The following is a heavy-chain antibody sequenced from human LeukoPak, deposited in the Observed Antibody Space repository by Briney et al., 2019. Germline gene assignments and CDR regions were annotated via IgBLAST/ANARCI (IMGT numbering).Heavy chain of an antibody. D-gene: IGHD3-22*01. V-gene: IGHV4-59*08. CDR3: ARIGYYDSSGYYRSAWFDP. CDR2: IYYSGST. J-gene: IGHJ5*02. Sequence: PSETLSLTCTVSGGSISSYYWSWIRQPPGKGLEWIGYIYYSGSTNYNPSLKSRVTISVDTSKNQFSLKLSSVTAADTVVYYCARIGYYDSSGYYRSAWFDPWGQGTLVTVSS. CDR1: GGSISSYY.